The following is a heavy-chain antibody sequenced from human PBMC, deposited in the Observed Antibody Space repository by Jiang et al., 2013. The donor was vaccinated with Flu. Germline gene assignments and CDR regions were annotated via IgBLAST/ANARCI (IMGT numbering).Heavy chain of an antibody. J-gene: IGHJ5*02. D-gene: IGHD3-16*01. Sequence: TSGVGVGSDPSAPTERPWSGLSLIYWDDDKRYSPSLKSRLTITKDTSKNQVVLTMTNMDPVDTATYYCAHRSLWDTYYDYPPDNWFDPWGQGTLVTVSS. V-gene: IGHV2-5*02. CDR3: AHRSLWDTYYDYPPDNWFDP. CDR2: IYWDDDK. CDR1: TSGVG.